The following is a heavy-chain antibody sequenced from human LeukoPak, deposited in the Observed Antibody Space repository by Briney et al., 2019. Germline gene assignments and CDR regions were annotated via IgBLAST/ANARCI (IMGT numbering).Heavy chain of an antibody. Sequence: SETLSLTCAVYVGSLSGYYWRWIRQPPGKGREWIGEINHSGSTNYNSSLKSRVTISVDTSKNQFSLNLSSVTAADTAVYYCARGYYGSGSHCCHMDVWGKGTTITVS. V-gene: IGHV4-34*01. D-gene: IGHD3-10*01. J-gene: IGHJ6*03. CDR2: INHSGST. CDR3: ARGYYGSGSHCCHMDV. CDR1: VGSLSGYY.